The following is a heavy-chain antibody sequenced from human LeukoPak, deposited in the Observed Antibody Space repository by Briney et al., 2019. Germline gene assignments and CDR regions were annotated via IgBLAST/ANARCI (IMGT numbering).Heavy chain of an antibody. Sequence: GGSLRLSCAAPGFTFSSYAMSWVRQAPGKGLEWVAAISGSGGRTYYADSVKGRFTISRDNSKNTLYLQMNSLRAEDTAVYYCAKSSSVDWLPNWFDPWGQGTLVTVSS. D-gene: IGHD3-9*01. V-gene: IGHV3-23*01. CDR3: AKSSSVDWLPNWFDP. CDR2: ISGSGGRT. J-gene: IGHJ5*02. CDR1: GFTFSSYA.